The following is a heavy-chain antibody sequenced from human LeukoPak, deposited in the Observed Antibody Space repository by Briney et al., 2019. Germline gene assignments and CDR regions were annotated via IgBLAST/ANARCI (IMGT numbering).Heavy chain of an antibody. CDR2: IYSNVTT. D-gene: IGHD3-10*01. V-gene: IGHV4-31*01. CDR3: ARDQGSGMRWFDP. J-gene: IGHJ5*02. Sequence: KTSQTLSLTCTVSGGSITSAGYYWHWSRQLPGRGVEWIGYIYSNVTTYYNPSLKSPVTISVDTSNNHFSLKLSSVTAADTAVYYCARDQGSGMRWFDPWGQGTLVTVSS. CDR1: GGSITSAGYY.